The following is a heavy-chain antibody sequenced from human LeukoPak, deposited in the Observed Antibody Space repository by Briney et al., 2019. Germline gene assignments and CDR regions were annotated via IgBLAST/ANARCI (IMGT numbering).Heavy chain of an antibody. CDR2: INHSGST. CDR1: AGSFSGYY. V-gene: IGHV4-34*01. CDR3: ARVHHWFDP. J-gene: IGHJ5*02. Sequence: SETLSLTCAVYAGSFSGYYWSWLRQPPGKGLEWIGEINHSGSTNYNPSLKRRVTISVDTSKNQFSLKLSSVTAADTAVYYCARVHHWFDPWGQGTLVTVSS.